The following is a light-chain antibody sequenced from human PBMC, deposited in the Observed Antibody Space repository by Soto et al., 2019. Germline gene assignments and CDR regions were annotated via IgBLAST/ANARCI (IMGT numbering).Light chain of an antibody. CDR1: SSDVGGYNY. Sequence: QSALTQPRSVSGSPGQSVTISCTGTSSDVGGYNYVSWYQQHPGKTPKLMIYDVTKRPSGVPGRFSGSKSGNTATLTIYGLQAEDETDYYCCSYAGSSWVFGGGTKLTV. CDR3: CSYAGSSWV. J-gene: IGLJ3*02. V-gene: IGLV2-11*01. CDR2: DVT.